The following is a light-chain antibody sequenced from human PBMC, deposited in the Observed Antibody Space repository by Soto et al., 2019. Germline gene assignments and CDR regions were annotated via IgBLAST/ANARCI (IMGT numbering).Light chain of an antibody. CDR3: HQYNSWPWT. CDR1: HSVNTN. Sequence: EIMTKHSPSSLSVYPGDRAILSGRASHSVNTNLAWYQQRPGQPPRLLIYGASTRASDVPGRFSGSGSGREFTLTISSLQSEDFAIYSCHQYNSWPWTFGQGTNVDNK. J-gene: IGKJ1*01. CDR2: GAS. V-gene: IGKV3-15*01.